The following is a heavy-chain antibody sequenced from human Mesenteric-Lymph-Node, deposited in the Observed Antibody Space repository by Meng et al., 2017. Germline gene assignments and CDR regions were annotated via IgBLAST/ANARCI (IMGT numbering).Heavy chain of an antibody. CDR1: GYTFTDYY. J-gene: IGHJ4*02. D-gene: IGHD1-26*01. CDR3: ASGQQLYSGSYRWGDY. V-gene: IGHV1-2*06. CDR2: INLNTGDA. Sequence: ASVKVSCKASGYTFTDYYMHWVRQAPGHGLEWVGRINLNTGDANFAQKFQGRVTMTRDTSITTTYMELTALTSDDSAVYYCASGQQLYSGSYRWGDYWGQGTLVTVSS.